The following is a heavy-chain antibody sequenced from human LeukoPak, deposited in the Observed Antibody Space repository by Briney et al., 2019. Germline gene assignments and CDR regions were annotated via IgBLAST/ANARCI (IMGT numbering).Heavy chain of an antibody. CDR3: ARSAYSSGWSDAFDI. Sequence: SSETLSLTCTVSGGSISSSSYYWGWIRQPPGKGLEWIGSIFYSGSTYHNPSLKSRVTISVDTSKIQFSLKLSSVTAADTAVYYCARSAYSSGWSDAFDIWGQGTMVTVSA. CDR2: IFYSGST. J-gene: IGHJ3*02. V-gene: IGHV4-39*01. CDR1: GGSISSSSYY. D-gene: IGHD6-19*01.